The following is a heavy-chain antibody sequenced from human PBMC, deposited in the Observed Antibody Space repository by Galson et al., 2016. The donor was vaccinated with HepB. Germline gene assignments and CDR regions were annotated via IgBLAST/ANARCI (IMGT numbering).Heavy chain of an antibody. J-gene: IGHJ6*02. CDR2: IRSSSTYI. V-gene: IGHV3-21*01. D-gene: IGHD2-15*01. CDR1: GFTFSRYT. Sequence: SLRLSCAASGFTFSRYTMNWLRQAPGKGLEWVSSIRSSSTYIFYADSVKGRFTMSRDNARNSVFLQMNSLRAEDSAVYYCATLAAQNQDSYYGLDVWGPGTTVIVSS. CDR3: ATLAAQNQDSYYGLDV.